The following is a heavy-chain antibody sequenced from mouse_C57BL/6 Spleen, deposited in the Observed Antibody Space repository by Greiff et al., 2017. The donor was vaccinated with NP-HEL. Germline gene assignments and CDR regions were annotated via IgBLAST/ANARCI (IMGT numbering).Heavy chain of an antibody. J-gene: IGHJ2*01. D-gene: IGHD1-1*01. CDR3: ARGYYGSSYLFDY. CDR2: INPSTGGT. Sequence: VQLKQSGPELVKPGASVKISCKASGYSFTGYYMNWVKQSPEKSLEWIGEINPSTGGTTYNQKFKAKATLTVDKSSSTAYMQLKSLTSEDSAVYYCARGYYGSSYLFDYWGQGTTLTVSS. V-gene: IGHV1-42*01. CDR1: GYSFTGYY.